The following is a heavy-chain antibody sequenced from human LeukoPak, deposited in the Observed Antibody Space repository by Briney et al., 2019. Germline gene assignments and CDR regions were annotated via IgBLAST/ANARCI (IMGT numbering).Heavy chain of an antibody. CDR2: ITWNGGTT. CDR1: GFTFDDYG. J-gene: IGHJ4*02. V-gene: IGHV3-20*04. Sequence: RPWGSLRLSCAASGFTFDDYGMSWVRQAPGKGLEWICDITWNGGTTGYVDSVKGRFTISRDNAKNSLYLQMNSLRVEDTGLYYCARTPGIAAAIDYWGQGTLVTVSS. D-gene: IGHD6-13*01. CDR3: ARTPGIAAAIDY.